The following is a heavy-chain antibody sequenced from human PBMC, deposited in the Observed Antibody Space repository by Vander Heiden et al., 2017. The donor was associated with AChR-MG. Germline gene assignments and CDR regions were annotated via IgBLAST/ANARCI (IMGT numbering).Heavy chain of an antibody. CDR2: ISGSGGST. D-gene: IGHD3-10*01. J-gene: IGHJ4*02. V-gene: IGHV3-23*01. Sequence: EVQLLESGGGLVQPGGSLRLSFAASAFPFGSYAMGWVRQAPGKGLEWVSAISGSGGSTYYADSVKGRFTISRDNSKNTLYLQMNSLRAEDTAVYYCAKGVRITMVYYFDYWGQGTLVTVSS. CDR1: AFPFGSYA. CDR3: AKGVRITMVYYFDY.